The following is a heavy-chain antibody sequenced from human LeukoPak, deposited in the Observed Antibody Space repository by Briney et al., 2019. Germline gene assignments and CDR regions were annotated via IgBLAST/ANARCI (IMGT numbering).Heavy chain of an antibody. V-gene: IGHV3-74*01. J-gene: IGHJ4*02. CDR2: INSDGSST. D-gene: IGHD3-10*01. CDR1: GFTFSSYW. Sequence: GGSLRLSCAASGFTFSSYWMHWVRQAPGKGLVWVSRINSDGSSTSYADSVKGRFTISRDNAKNTLYLQMNSLRAEDTAVYYCAKLSLSGRSQSADYWGQGTLVTVSS. CDR3: AKLSLSGRSQSADY.